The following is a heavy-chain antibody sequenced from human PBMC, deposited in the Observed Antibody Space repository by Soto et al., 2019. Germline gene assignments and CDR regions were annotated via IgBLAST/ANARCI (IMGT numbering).Heavy chain of an antibody. Sequence: EVQLLESGGGLVQPGGSLRLSCAASGFTFSSSAMSWVRQAPGKGLDWVSAISGNGDNTYYADSLKGRFTISRDISKNTLYLQMNSLRAEDTAVYYCAKIRGYDLGSTTFQHWGQGTLVTVSS. V-gene: IGHV3-23*01. D-gene: IGHD5-12*01. CDR1: GFTFSSSA. CDR3: AKIRGYDLGSTTFQH. CDR2: ISGNGDNT. J-gene: IGHJ1*01.